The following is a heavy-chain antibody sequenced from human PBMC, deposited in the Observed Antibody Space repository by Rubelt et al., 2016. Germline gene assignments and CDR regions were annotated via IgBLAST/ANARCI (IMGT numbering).Heavy chain of an antibody. D-gene: IGHD5-12*01. CDR1: GGSFSGYF. CDR2: INHSGST. J-gene: IGHJ6*02. V-gene: IGHV4-34*01. Sequence: QVQLQQWGAGLLKPSETLSLTCAVYGGSFSGYFWSWIRQPPGKGLEWIGEINHSGSTNYNPSLKSRVTISVDTSKNQFSLKLSSVTAADTAVYYCARDQRGYSGYDDQYYYYGMDVWGQGTTVTVSS. CDR3: ARDQRGYSGYDDQYYYYGMDV.